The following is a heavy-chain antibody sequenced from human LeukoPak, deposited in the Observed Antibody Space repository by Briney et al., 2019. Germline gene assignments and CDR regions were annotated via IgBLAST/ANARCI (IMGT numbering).Heavy chain of an antibody. CDR1: GGSISSSSYY. J-gene: IGHJ4*02. D-gene: IGHD6-19*01. CDR3: EAAVAGRFDY. Sequence: SETLSLTYTVSGGSISSSSYYWGWIRQPPGKELEWIGSIYYSGSTYYNPSLKSRVTISVDTSKNQFSLKLSSVTAADTAVYYCEAAVAGRFDYWGQGTLVTVSS. CDR2: IYYSGST. V-gene: IGHV4-39*07.